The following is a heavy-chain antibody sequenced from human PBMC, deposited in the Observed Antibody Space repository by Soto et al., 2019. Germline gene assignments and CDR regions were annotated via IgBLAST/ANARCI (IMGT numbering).Heavy chain of an antibody. CDR2: IYYSGST. V-gene: IGHV4-39*01. CDR1: GGSISSSIYY. CDR3: ARLGGSMATTPLFDY. Sequence: SETLSLTCTVSGGSISSSIYYWGWIRQPPGKGLEWIGSIYYSGSTYYNPSLKSRVTISVDTSKNQFSLKLSSVTAADTAVYYCARLGGSMATTPLFDYWGQGTLVTVS. J-gene: IGHJ4*02. D-gene: IGHD5-12*01.